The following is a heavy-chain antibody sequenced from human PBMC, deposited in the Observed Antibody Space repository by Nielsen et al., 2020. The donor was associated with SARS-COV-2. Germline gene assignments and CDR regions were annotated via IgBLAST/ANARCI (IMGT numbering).Heavy chain of an antibody. Sequence: ISCAASGFTFSDYYMSWIRQAPGKGLEWVSYISSSSSYTNYADSVKGRFTISSDNAKNSLYLQMNSLRAEDTAVYYCARAAQASGSYYLLFDYWGQGTLVTVSS. CDR1: GFTFSDYY. D-gene: IGHD3-10*01. J-gene: IGHJ4*02. V-gene: IGHV3-11*05. CDR3: ARAAQASGSYYLLFDY. CDR2: ISSSSSYT.